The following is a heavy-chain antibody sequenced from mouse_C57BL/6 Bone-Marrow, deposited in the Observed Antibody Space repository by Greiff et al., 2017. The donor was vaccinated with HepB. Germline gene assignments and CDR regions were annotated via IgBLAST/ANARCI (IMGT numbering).Heavy chain of an antibody. J-gene: IGHJ3*01. D-gene: IGHD4-1*01. CDR3: ARGETGPFAY. CDR2: INPSSGYT. V-gene: IGHV1-7*01. CDR1: GYTFTSYW. Sequence: QVHVKQSGAELAKPGASVKLSCKASGYTFTSYWIHWVKQRPGQGLEWIGYINPSSGYTKYNQKFKDKATLTADKSSSTVYMQLSSLTYEDSAVYYCARGETGPFAYWGQGTLVTVSA.